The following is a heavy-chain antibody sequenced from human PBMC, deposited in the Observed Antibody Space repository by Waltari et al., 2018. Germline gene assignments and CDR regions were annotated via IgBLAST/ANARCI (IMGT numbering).Heavy chain of an antibody. CDR1: CGSISSSIYC. J-gene: IGHJ4*02. CDR3: AAHDDVTR. D-gene: IGHD4-4*01. Sequence: HLQLQESGPGRVKPSETLSLTRTVSCGSISSSIYCWGWIRQPPGKGREWIGSIYYRGTTYNNRPLKSRVTISEDTSKNQCSLKLGSVTAADTAVYYCAAHDDVTRWGQGTLVTVSS. V-gene: IGHV4-39*01. CDR2: IYYRGTT.